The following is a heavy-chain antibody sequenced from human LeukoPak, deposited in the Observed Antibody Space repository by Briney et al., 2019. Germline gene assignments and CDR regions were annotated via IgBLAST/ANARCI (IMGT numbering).Heavy chain of an antibody. J-gene: IGHJ4*02. V-gene: IGHV3-74*01. Sequence: GGSLRLSCAASGFTFSSYWMHWVRQAPGKGLVWVSRINSDGSDTSYADSVKGRFTISRDNAKNTLYLQMNSLRAGDTAVYYCTRGDFYVGAQDYWGQGTLVAVSS. D-gene: IGHD3-3*01. CDR3: TRGDFYVGAQDY. CDR2: INSDGSDT. CDR1: GFTFSSYW.